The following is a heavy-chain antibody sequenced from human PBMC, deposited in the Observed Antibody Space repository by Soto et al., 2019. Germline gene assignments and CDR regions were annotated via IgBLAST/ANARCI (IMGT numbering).Heavy chain of an antibody. CDR3: AKAGIGRQQLVRNWFDP. D-gene: IGHD6-13*01. CDR2: ISWNSGSI. Sequence: EVQLVESGGGLVQPGRSLRLSCAASGFTFDDYAMHWVRQAPGKGLEWVSGISWNSGSIGYADSVKGRFTISRDNAKNSLYLQMTSLRAEYTALYYCAKAGIGRQQLVRNWFDPWGQGTLVTVSS. V-gene: IGHV3-9*01. J-gene: IGHJ5*02. CDR1: GFTFDDYA.